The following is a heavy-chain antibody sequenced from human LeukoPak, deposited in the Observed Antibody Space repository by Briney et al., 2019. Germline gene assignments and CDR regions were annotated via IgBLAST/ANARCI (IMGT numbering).Heavy chain of an antibody. D-gene: IGHD2/OR15-2a*01. V-gene: IGHV3-64D*09. CDR2: ISRNGGST. CDR3: VKDLRSDFMGVLSRYLSY. CDR1: GFTFSSFA. J-gene: IGHJ4*02. Sequence: GGSLRLSCSASGFTFSSFAMHWVRQAPGKGLEYVAAISRNGGSTYHADSVKGRFTISRDNSKGTLYLQMSSLRAEDTAVYLCVKDLRSDFMGVLSRYLSYWGQGTLVTVSS.